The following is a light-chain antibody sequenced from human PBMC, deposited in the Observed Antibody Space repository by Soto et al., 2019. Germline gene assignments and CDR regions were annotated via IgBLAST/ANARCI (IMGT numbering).Light chain of an antibody. Sequence: EIVLTQAPATLSLSPGERATLSCRASQSVSSYLAWYQQKPGQAPRLLIYDPSSRATGIPARFSGSGSGTDFTLTISSLEPEDFAFYYCQQRSNCLTFGGGTKVEIK. CDR3: QQRSNCLT. J-gene: IGKJ4*01. CDR2: DPS. CDR1: QSVSSY. V-gene: IGKV3-11*01.